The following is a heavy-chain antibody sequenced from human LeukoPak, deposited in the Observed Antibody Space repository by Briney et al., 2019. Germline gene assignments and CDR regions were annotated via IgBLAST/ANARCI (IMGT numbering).Heavy chain of an antibody. CDR2: INPSGGST. CDR3: ARASTRTTVTTSGAFDI. CDR1: GYTFTSYY. Sequence: ASVKVSCKASGYTFTSYYMHWVRQAPGQGLEWMGIINPSGGSTSYAQKFQGGVTMTRDTSTSTVYMELSSLRSEDTAVYYCARASTRTTVTTSGAFDIWGQGTMVTVSS. J-gene: IGHJ3*02. D-gene: IGHD4-17*01. V-gene: IGHV1-46*01.